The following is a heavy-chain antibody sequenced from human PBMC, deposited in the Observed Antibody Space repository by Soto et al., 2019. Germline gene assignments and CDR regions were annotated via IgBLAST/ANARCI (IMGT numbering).Heavy chain of an antibody. D-gene: IGHD2-15*01. CDR2: IYYSGST. CDR1: GGSISSSSYY. V-gene: IGHV4-39*07. Sequence: TSETLSLTCTVSGGSISSSSYYWGWIRQPPGKGLEWIGSIYYSGSTYYNPSLKSRVTISVDTSKNQFSLKLSSVTAADTAVYYCARDKRGSPYDYYYYMDVWGKGTTVTVSS. CDR3: ARDKRGSPYDYYYYMDV. J-gene: IGHJ6*03.